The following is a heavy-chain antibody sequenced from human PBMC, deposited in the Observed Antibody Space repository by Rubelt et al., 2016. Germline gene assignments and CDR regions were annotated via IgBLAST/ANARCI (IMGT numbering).Heavy chain of an antibody. J-gene: IGHJ2*01. V-gene: IGHV4-4*02. CDR2: IYHSGST. D-gene: IGHD3-22*01. CDR3: ARQDYYDSSGYYYDWYFDL. Sequence: QVQLQESGPGLVKPSGTLSLTCAVSGGSISSSNWWSWVRQPPGKGLEWIGEIYHSGSTYYNPSLKSRVTISVDTSKNQFSLKLSSVTAADTAVYYCARQDYYDSSGYYYDWYFDLWGRGTLVTVSS. CDR1: GGSISSSNW.